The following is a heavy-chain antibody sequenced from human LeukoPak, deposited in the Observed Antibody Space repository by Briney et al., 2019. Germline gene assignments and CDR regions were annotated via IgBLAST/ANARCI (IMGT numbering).Heavy chain of an antibody. D-gene: IGHD2-21*02. J-gene: IGHJ4*02. CDR2: ISASGSTI. CDR1: GFTFSDYY. V-gene: IGHV3-11*01. CDR3: ARDCGGHCYSGFDY. Sequence: GGSLRLSCAASGFTFSDYYMAWIRQAPGKGLEYISHISASGSTIHYGDSEKGRFTIFRDDARNSVYLQMTSLRAEDTATYFCARDCGGHCYSGFDYWGQGALVTVSS.